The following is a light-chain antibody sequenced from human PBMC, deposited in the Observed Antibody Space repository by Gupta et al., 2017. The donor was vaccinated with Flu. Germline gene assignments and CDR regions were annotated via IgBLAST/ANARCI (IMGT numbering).Light chain of an antibody. V-gene: IGKV1-5*03. CDR3: QQYNSYSIT. J-gene: IGKJ4*01. Sequence: VGDRVTITCRASQSISSWLAWYQQKPGKAPKLLIYKASSLESGVPSRFSGSGSGTEFTLTISILQPDDFATYYCQQYNSYSITFGGGTKVEIK. CDR2: KAS. CDR1: QSISSW.